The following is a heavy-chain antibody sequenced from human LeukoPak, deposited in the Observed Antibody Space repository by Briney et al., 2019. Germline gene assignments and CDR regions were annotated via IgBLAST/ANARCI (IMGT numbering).Heavy chain of an antibody. CDR2: MNPNSGNT. CDR1: RYTFTSYD. V-gene: IGHV1-8*01. D-gene: IGHD3-10*01. Sequence: GASVKVSCKASRYTFTSYDINWVRQATGQGLQWMGWMNPNSGNTGYAQTFQGRVTMTRNTSISTGYMELSSLRSEDTAVYYCARALWFGSYYFDYWGQGTLVTVSS. CDR3: ARALWFGSYYFDY. J-gene: IGHJ4*02.